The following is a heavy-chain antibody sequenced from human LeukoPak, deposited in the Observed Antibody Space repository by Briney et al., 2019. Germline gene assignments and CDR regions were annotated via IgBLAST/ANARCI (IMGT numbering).Heavy chain of an antibody. J-gene: IGHJ4*02. D-gene: IGHD1-7*01. CDR3: ARGRGKLELYYFDY. Sequence: GASVKVSCKASGYTFTSYDISWVRQATGQGLEWMGWMNPNSGNTGYAQKFQGRVTITRNTSISTAYMELSSLRSEDTAVYYCARGRGKLELYYFDYWGQGTLVTVSS. CDR2: MNPNSGNT. CDR1: GYTFTSYD. V-gene: IGHV1-8*03.